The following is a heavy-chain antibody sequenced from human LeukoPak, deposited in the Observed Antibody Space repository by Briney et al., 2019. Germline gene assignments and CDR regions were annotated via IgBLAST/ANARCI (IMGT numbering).Heavy chain of an antibody. CDR2: ISGSGGST. CDR3: ATLPYYYDSSGSYYFDY. Sequence: AGGSLRLSCAASGFTFSSYAMSWVRQAPGKGLEWVSAISGSGGSTYYADSVKGRFTISRDNSKNTLYLQMNSLRVEDTAVYYCATLPYYYDSSGSYYFDYWGQGTLVTVSS. D-gene: IGHD3-22*01. V-gene: IGHV3-23*01. J-gene: IGHJ4*02. CDR1: GFTFSSYA.